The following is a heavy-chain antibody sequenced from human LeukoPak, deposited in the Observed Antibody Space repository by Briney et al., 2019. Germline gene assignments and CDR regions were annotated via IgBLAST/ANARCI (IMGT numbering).Heavy chain of an antibody. CDR3: ARVIAAGTGAFDI. CDR2: ISSSSSYI. Sequence: GGSLRLSCAASGFTFSSYSMNWVRQAPGKGLEWVSSISSSSSYIYYADSVKGRFTISRDNAKNSLYLQMNGLRAEDTAVYYCARVIAAGTGAFDIWGQGTMVTVSS. V-gene: IGHV3-21*01. D-gene: IGHD6-13*01. CDR1: GFTFSSYS. J-gene: IGHJ3*02.